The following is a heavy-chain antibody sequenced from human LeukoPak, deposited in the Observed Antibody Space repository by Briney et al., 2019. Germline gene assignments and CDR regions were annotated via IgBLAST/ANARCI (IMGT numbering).Heavy chain of an antibody. CDR2: ISGSGVST. Sequence: GGSLGLSCAASGFTFSTYAMSWVRQAPGKGLEWVSAISGSGVSTYYADSVKGRFTISRDNSKNTLYLQMNSLRAEDTAVYYCAKDTPDTVAAAPDDYYFDYWGQGTLVTVSS. J-gene: IGHJ4*02. CDR1: GFTFSTYA. V-gene: IGHV3-23*01. D-gene: IGHD6-13*01. CDR3: AKDTPDTVAAAPDDYYFDY.